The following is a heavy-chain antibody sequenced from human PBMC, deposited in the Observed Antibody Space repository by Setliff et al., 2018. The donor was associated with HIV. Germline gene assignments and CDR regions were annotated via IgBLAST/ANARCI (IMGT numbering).Heavy chain of an antibody. CDR2: INGYNGDR. Sequence: ASVKVSCKTSGYIFTSYVISWVRQAPGQGLEWMGWINGYNGDRNYAQKFQGRVTMTRDTSISTAYMELNSLRSEDSAVYYCVRAYDQDFQYWGQGTVVTVSS. V-gene: IGHV1-18*01. CDR3: VRAYDQDFQY. J-gene: IGHJ1*01. D-gene: IGHD3-22*01. CDR1: GYIFTSYV.